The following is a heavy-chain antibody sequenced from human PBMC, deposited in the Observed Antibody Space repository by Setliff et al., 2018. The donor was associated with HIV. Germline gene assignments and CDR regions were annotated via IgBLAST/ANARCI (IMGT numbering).Heavy chain of an antibody. CDR1: GGTFSSYA. D-gene: IGHD2-15*01. CDR3: ARDGVVVVAASNYYFDY. V-gene: IGHV1-18*01. Sequence: GASVKVSCKASGGTFSSYAISWVRQAPGQGLEWMGWISAYNGNTNYAQKLQGRVTMTRDTSTSTVYMELSSLRSEDTAVYYCARDGVVVVAASNYYFDYWGQGTLVTVSS. CDR2: ISAYNGNT. J-gene: IGHJ4*02.